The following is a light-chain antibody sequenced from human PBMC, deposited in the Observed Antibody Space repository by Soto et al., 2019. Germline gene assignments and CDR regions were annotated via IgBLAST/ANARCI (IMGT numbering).Light chain of an antibody. CDR1: QSVGSTY. V-gene: IGKV3-20*01. J-gene: IGKJ4*01. CDR2: GAS. CDR3: QQYGTSPPLT. Sequence: EIVLTQSPATLSLSPGEGVTLSCRASQSVGSTYLAWYQQKLGQAPRLLIYGASIRATGIPDRFSGSGSGTDFTLTISRLEPEDFAVYYCQQYGTSPPLTFGGGTKVEI.